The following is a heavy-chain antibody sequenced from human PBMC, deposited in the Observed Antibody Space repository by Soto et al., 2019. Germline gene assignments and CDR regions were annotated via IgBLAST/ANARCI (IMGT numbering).Heavy chain of an antibody. J-gene: IGHJ4*02. CDR2: IKQDGSEK. D-gene: IGHD2-15*01. Sequence: GGSLRLSCAASGFTFSSYWMSWVRQAPGKGLEWVANIKQDGSEKYYVDSVKGRFTISRDNAKNSLYLQMNSLRAEDTAVYYCARGPPLGYCSGGSCYTFDYWGQGTLVTVSS. CDR3: ARGPPLGYCSGGSCYTFDY. CDR1: GFTFSSYW. V-gene: IGHV3-7*03.